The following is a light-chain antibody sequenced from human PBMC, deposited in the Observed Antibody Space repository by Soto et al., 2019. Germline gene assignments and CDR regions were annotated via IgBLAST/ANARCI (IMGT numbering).Light chain of an antibody. V-gene: IGLV3-21*02. CDR1: NIGTKG. Sequence: YELTQPPSASVAPGQTATITCGGKNIGTKGVHWYQQKAGQAPMLVIFDDSDRPSGIPERFSGSNSGITATLTISRVEVGDEADYYCQVWDSADDHVFGGGTKLTVL. CDR2: DDS. CDR3: QVWDSADDHV. J-gene: IGLJ2*01.